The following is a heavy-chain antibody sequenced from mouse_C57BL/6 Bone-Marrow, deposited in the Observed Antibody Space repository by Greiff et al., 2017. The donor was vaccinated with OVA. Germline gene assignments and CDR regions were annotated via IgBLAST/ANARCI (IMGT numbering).Heavy chain of an antibody. Sequence: EVKLMESGGGLVQPGGSLKLSCAASGFTFSDYYMYWVRQTPEKRLEWVAYISNGGGSTYYPDTVKGRFTISRDNAKNTLYLQMSRLKSEDTAMYYCAGQERGNYGYFDVWGTGTTVTVSS. CDR3: AGQERGNYGYFDV. CDR2: ISNGGGST. J-gene: IGHJ1*03. D-gene: IGHD2-1*01. V-gene: IGHV5-12*01. CDR1: GFTFSDYY.